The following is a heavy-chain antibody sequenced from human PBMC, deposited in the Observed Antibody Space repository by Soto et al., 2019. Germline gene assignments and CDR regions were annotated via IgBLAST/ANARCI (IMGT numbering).Heavy chain of an antibody. CDR3: ARDGVATRAFDY. Sequence: EVQLVESGGGLVQPGGSLRLSCAASGFTFRGYAMHWVRQAPGKGLEYVSRISSDGGSTYYVNSVKGRFAISRDNSKNTMYLQLGSLRTDDMAVYYCARDGVATRAFDYWGQGTLVTVSS. J-gene: IGHJ4*02. CDR2: ISSDGGST. CDR1: GFTFRGYA. V-gene: IGHV3-64*01. D-gene: IGHD5-12*01.